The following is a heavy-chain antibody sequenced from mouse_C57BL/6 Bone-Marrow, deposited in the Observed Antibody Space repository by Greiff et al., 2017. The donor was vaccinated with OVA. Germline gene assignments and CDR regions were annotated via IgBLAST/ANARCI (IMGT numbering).Heavy chain of an antibody. D-gene: IGHD1-1*02. J-gene: IGHJ2*01. CDR2: ISSGSSTI. CDR1: GFTFSDYG. CDR3: ARGGGSRDFDY. Sequence: EVQVVESGGGLVKPGGSLKLSCAASGFTFSDYGMHWVRQAPEKGLEWVAYISSGSSTIYYADTVKGRFTISRANAKNTLFLQMTSLRSEDTAMYYCARGGGSRDFDYWGQGTTLTVSS. V-gene: IGHV5-17*01.